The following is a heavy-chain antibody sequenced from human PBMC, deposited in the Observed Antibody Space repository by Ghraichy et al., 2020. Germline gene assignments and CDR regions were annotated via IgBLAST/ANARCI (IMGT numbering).Heavy chain of an antibody. Sequence: SETLSLTCTVSGGSISSTSYYWAWIRQPPGKGLEWIGRIYYSGSTNYNPALKSRITISVDTSKNQFSLKLTSVTAADTAVYFCARVDTIVRGRGFDPWGQGTLVTVSS. V-gene: IGHV4-39*07. CDR1: GGSISSTSYY. CDR2: IYYSGST. CDR3: ARVDTIVRGRGFDP. D-gene: IGHD3-10*01. J-gene: IGHJ5*02.